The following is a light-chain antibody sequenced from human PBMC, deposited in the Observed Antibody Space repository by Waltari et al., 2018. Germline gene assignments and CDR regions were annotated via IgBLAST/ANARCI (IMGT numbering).Light chain of an antibody. CDR2: AAS. Sequence: DIQMNQSPSSLSASVGDRVTIPCRASQSISSYLNWYQQKPGKAPKLLIYAASSLQSGVPSRFSGSGSGTDFTLTISNLQPEDFATYYCQQSYSTPRLTFGGGTKVEIK. CDR1: QSISSY. V-gene: IGKV1-39*01. CDR3: QQSYSTPRLT. J-gene: IGKJ4*01.